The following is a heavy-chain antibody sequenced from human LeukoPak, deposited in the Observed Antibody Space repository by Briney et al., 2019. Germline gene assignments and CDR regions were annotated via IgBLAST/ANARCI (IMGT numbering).Heavy chain of an antibody. J-gene: IGHJ3*01. CDR2: IKHDGSEK. CDR1: GFTFSNYW. V-gene: IGHV3-7*03. D-gene: IGHD4-17*01. Sequence: PGGSLRLSCAASGFTFSNYWMNWVRQAPGKGLEWVADIKHDGSEKYYVDSMKGRFTISRDNAKSSLYLQMNSLRAEDTAVYYCAKAIRGDYVLDAFDVWGQGTVVTVSS. CDR3: AKAIRGDYVLDAFDV.